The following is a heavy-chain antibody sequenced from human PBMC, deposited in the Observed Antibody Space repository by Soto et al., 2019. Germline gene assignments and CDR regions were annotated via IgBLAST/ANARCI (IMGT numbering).Heavy chain of an antibody. J-gene: IGHJ5*02. CDR1: GYTFFTYD. CDR2: ISTYSGDT. V-gene: IGHV1-18*01. D-gene: IGHD5-12*01. Sequence: QVHLVQSGVGVKTPGASVKVSCQASGYTFFTYDISWVRQAPGQGLEWMGWISTYSGDTKYAQKFQSRVTMTTDSSTTTAYLELRSLRSDDTAVYYCARHHGPTTSEKWFDPWGQGTLVTVSS. CDR3: ARHHGPTTSEKWFDP.